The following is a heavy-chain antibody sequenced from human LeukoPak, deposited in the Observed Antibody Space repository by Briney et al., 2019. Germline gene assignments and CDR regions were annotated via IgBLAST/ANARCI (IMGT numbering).Heavy chain of an antibody. CDR1: GFTFSNYA. CDR2: ISGSGGST. CDR3: AKQVEMATISDY. Sequence: GGSLRLSCAASGFTFSNYAMSWVRQAPGKGLEWFSGISGSGGSTYYADSVKGRFTISRDNSKNTLYLQMNRLRAEDTAVYYCAKQVEMATISDYWGQGTLVTVSS. V-gene: IGHV3-23*01. J-gene: IGHJ4*02. D-gene: IGHD5-24*01.